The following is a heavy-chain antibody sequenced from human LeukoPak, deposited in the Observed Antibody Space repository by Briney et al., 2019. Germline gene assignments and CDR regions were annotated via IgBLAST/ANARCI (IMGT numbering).Heavy chain of an antibody. CDR2: ISGSGGST. D-gene: IGHD6-6*01. CDR3: AKWKYSSSGLDDY. J-gene: IGHJ4*02. Sequence: GGSLRLSCAASGFTFNSYGMSWVRQAPGKGLEWVSGISGSGGSTYYADSVKGRFTIPRDNSKNTLYVQMNSLGAEDTAVYYCAKWKYSSSGLDDYWGQGTLVTVSS. V-gene: IGHV3-23*01. CDR1: GFTFNSYG.